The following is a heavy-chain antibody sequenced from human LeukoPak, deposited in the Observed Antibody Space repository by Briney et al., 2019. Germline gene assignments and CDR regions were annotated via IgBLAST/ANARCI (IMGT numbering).Heavy chain of an antibody. CDR1: GFTFSSYG. J-gene: IGHJ4*02. D-gene: IGHD3-10*01. CDR2: ISYDGSNK. Sequence: GGSLRLSCAASGFTFSSYGMHWVRQAPGKGLEWVAVISYDGSNKYYADSVKGRFTISRDNSKNTLYLQMNSLRAEDTAVYYCAKAYGSGSYEYRLDHWGQGTLVTVSS. V-gene: IGHV3-30*18. CDR3: AKAYGSGSYEYRLDH.